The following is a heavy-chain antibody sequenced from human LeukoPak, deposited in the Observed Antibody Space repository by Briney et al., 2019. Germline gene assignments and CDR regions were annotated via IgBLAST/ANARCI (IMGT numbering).Heavy chain of an antibody. CDR2: IYPGDSDT. CDR1: GYSFTSYW. CDR3: ASGYDSSASNFDY. J-gene: IGHJ4*02. D-gene: IGHD3-22*01. V-gene: IGHV5-51*01. Sequence: GESLKISCKGSGYSFTSYWIGWVRLMPGKGLEWMGIIYPGDSDTRYSPSFQGQVTISADKSISTAYLQWSSLKASDTAMYYCASGYDSSASNFDYWGQGTLVTVSS.